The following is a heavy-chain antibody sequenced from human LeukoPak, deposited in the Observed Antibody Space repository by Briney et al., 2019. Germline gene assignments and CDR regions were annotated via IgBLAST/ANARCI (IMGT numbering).Heavy chain of an antibody. CDR2: IWYDGSNK. Sequence: GGSLRLSCAASGFTFSSYGMHWVRQAPGKGLEWVAVIWYDGSNKYYADSVKGRFTISRENSKNTLYLQMNSLRAEDTAVYYCARDNEIVVVPAAINFDYWGQGTLVTVSS. D-gene: IGHD2-2*01. CDR1: GFTFSSYG. V-gene: IGHV3-33*01. CDR3: ARDNEIVVVPAAINFDY. J-gene: IGHJ4*02.